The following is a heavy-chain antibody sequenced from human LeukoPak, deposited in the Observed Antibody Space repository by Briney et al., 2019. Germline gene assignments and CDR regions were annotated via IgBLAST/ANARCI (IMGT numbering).Heavy chain of an antibody. Sequence: PSETLSLTCAVSGYSISSGYYWGWIRQPPGKGLEWIGSKHRGGSTYYNPSLESRVTISIDTSMNQFSLRLSSVTAADTTDTAVYYCARSWNFGRAVEAFDIWGQGIMVTASS. J-gene: IGHJ3*02. CDR3: ARSWNFGRAVEAFDI. CDR2: KHRGGST. D-gene: IGHD1-1*01. V-gene: IGHV4-38-2*01. CDR1: GYSISSGYY.